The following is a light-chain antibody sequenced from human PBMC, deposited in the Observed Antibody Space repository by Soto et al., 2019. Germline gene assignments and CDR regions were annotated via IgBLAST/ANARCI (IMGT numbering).Light chain of an antibody. Sequence: EIVLTQSPGTLSLSPGERATLSCRASQSVSSSYLAWYQQKPGQAPRLLIYGASCRATGIPDRFSGSGAGTNFDPTISSLEPEDYAVYYCQQYCSCPPWTFGQGTKVEIK. J-gene: IGKJ1*01. CDR2: GAS. CDR3: QQYCSCPPWT. CDR1: QSVSSSY. V-gene: IGKV3-20*01.